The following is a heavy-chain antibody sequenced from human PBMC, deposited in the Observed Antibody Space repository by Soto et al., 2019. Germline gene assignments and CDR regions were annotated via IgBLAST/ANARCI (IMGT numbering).Heavy chain of an antibody. Sequence: ASVKVSCKASGYTFTSYDINWVRQAPGQGLEWMGIINPSGGSTSYAQKFQGRVTMTRDTSTSTVYMEPSSLRSEDTAVYYCARGSTRTGPPLDYWGQGTLVTVSS. J-gene: IGHJ4*02. CDR2: INPSGGST. V-gene: IGHV1-46*01. CDR1: GYTFTSYD. CDR3: ARGSTRTGPPLDY.